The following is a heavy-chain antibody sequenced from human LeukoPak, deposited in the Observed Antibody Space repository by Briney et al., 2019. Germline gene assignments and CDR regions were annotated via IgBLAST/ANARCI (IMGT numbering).Heavy chain of an antibody. V-gene: IGHV4-39*01. Sequence: PSETLSLTCTVSGGSISSSSYYWGWIRQPPGKGLEWNGSIYYSGSTYYNPSLKSRVTISVDTSKNQFSLKLSSVTAADTAVYYCARTSRRGSGSYYFDYWGQGTLVTVSS. D-gene: IGHD3-10*01. CDR2: IYYSGST. CDR3: ARTSRRGSGSYYFDY. CDR1: GGSISSSSYY. J-gene: IGHJ4*02.